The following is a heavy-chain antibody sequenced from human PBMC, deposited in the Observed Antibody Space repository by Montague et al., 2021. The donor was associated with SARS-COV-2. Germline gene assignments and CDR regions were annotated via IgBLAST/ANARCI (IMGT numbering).Heavy chain of an antibody. D-gene: IGHD5-18*01. CDR2: IYRSGSP. V-gene: IGHV4-61*02. CDR1: GGSISRGYYY. CDR3: ARGVDTGVVTVTGGFDS. J-gene: IGHJ4*02. Sequence: TLSLTYTVSGGSISRGYYYWSWIRLPAGKGLEWIGRIYRSGSPNYNPSLESRVVLSVDTSRNQFSMKMTSVTAADTAMYYSARGVDTGVVTVTGGFDSWGQGTLVIVSS.